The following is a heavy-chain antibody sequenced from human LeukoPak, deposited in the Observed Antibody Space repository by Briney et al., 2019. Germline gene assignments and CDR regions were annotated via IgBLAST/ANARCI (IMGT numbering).Heavy chain of an antibody. CDR2: INPSGGST. CDR1: GYTFTSYY. Sequence: GASVKVSCKASGYTFTSYYMHWVRQAPGQGLEWMGIINPSGGSTSYAQKFQGRVTMTRDTSTSTVYMELSSLGSEDTAVYYCARDVVVVVPAATSYGMDVWGQGTTVTVSS. CDR3: ARDVVVVVPAATSYGMDV. D-gene: IGHD2-2*01. J-gene: IGHJ6*02. V-gene: IGHV1-46*01.